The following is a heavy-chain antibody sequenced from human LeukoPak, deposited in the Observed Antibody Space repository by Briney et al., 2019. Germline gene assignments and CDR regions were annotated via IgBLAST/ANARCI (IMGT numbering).Heavy chain of an antibody. J-gene: IGHJ4*02. D-gene: IGHD3-22*01. V-gene: IGHV3-66*01. Sequence: PGGSLRLSCAASGFTVSSNYMSWVRQAPGKGLEWVSVIYSGGSTYYADSVKDRFTISRDNSKNTLYLQMNSLRAEDTAVYYCARDSSGYSGFDGWGQGTLVTVSS. CDR1: GFTVSSNY. CDR2: IYSGGST. CDR3: ARDSSGYSGFDG.